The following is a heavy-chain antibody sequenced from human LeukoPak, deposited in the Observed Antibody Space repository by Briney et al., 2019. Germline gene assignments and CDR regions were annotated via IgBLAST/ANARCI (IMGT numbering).Heavy chain of an antibody. CDR2: INPSGGST. J-gene: IGHJ4*02. CDR1: GYTFTSSY. V-gene: IGHV1-46*01. D-gene: IGHD3-16*01. CDR3: ARGENYVSSLDY. Sequence: GASVKVSCKASGYTFTSSYMHWVRQAPGQGLEGMGIINPSGGSTSLAQKFQGRVTMTRDMSTSTVYMELSSLRSEDTAVYYCARGENYVSSLDYWGQGTLVTVSS.